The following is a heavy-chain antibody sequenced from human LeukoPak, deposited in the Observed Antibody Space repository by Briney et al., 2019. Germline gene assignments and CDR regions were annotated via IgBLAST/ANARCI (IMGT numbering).Heavy chain of an antibody. J-gene: IGHJ6*04. CDR3: ARGGAPAA. D-gene: IGHD1-26*01. CDR1: GFTFSSYG. CDR2: IWYDGSNK. V-gene: IGHV3-33*08. Sequence: PGGSLRLSCAASGFTFSSYGMHWVRQAPGKGLEWVAVIWYDGSNKYYADSVKGRFTISRDNAKDSLYLQINNLRLEDTAIYYCARGGAPAAWGKGTTVTVSS.